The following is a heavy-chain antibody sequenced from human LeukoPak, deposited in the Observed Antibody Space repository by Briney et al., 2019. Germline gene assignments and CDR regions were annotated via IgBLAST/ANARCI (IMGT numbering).Heavy chain of an antibody. V-gene: IGHV3-21*01. CDR1: GFTFSSYS. D-gene: IGHD5-18*01. CDR2: ISSSSSYI. J-gene: IGHJ4*02. Sequence: PGGSLRLSCAASGFTFSSYSMNWVRQAPGKGLEWVSSISSSSSYIYYADSVKGRFTISRDNAKNSLYLQMNSLRAEDTAVYYCARDSGRIQLWYPGNYWGQGTLVTVSS. CDR3: ARDSGRIQLWYPGNY.